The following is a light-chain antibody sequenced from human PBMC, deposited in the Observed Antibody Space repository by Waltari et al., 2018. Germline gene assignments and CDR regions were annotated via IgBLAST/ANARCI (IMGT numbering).Light chain of an antibody. Sequence: DIQMTQSPSSLAASVGDRVSITCRTSLISSRFVNWYQQKPGKAPKLLIHGATSLQSGVPSRFSGSGSGTEFTLTITSLQREDLGTYYCQQSYSPPPTFGQGTKVE. J-gene: IGKJ1*01. CDR2: GAT. V-gene: IGKV1-39*01. CDR1: LISSRF. CDR3: QQSYSPPPT.